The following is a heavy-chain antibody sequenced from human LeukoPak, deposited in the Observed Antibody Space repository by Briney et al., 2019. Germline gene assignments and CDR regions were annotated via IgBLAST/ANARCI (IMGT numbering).Heavy chain of an antibody. Sequence: SGGSLRLSCAASGVTLSSNYMSSGRPAPGKGLEWVSVIYSGVSAYYADSVKGRVTISRDNSKNKLYLQMNSLRSEETAVYYCARDRLRFQMYYYDSSGLDAFDIWGQGTMVTVSS. J-gene: IGHJ3*02. CDR1: GVTLSSNY. CDR3: ARDRLRFQMYYYDSSGLDAFDI. D-gene: IGHD3-22*01. V-gene: IGHV3-53*01. CDR2: IYSGVSA.